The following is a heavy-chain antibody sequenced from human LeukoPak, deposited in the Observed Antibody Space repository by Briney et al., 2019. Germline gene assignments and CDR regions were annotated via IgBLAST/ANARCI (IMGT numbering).Heavy chain of an antibody. CDR2: IYYSGST. J-gene: IGHJ4*02. Sequence: SETLSLTCTVSGGSISSGGHYWSWIRQHPGKGLEWIGYIYYSGSTYYNPSLKSRVTISVDTSKNQFSLKLSSVTAADTAVYYCARGAGITMVRGVPFDYWGQGTLVTVSS. D-gene: IGHD3-10*01. CDR1: GGSISSGGHY. CDR3: ARGAGITMVRGVPFDY. V-gene: IGHV4-31*03.